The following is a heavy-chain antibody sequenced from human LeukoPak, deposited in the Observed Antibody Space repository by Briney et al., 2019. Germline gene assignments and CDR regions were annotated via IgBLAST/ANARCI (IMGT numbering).Heavy chain of an antibody. Sequence: PGGSLRLSCAASGFAFSSYAMHWVRQAPGKGLEYVSAISSNGGSTSYANSVKGRFTISRDNSKNTLYLQMVSLRAEDMAVYYCARSSIVVVSILDYWGQGTLVTVSS. D-gene: IGHD2-2*01. CDR2: ISSNGGST. CDR1: GFAFSSYA. CDR3: ARSSIVVVSILDY. V-gene: IGHV3-64*01. J-gene: IGHJ4*02.